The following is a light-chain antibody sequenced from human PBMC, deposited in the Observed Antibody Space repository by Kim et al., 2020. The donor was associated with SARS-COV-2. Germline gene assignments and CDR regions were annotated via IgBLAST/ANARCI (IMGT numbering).Light chain of an antibody. Sequence: GQRVTISCSGSSATVGRHFVNWYQKLPGTAPKVFIYKDNQRPSGVPDRFSGSRSGTSASLAISGLQSEDEADYYCATWDVSLNGWVFGGGTQLTVL. V-gene: IGLV1-44*01. J-gene: IGLJ3*02. CDR3: ATWDVSLNGWV. CDR1: SATVGRHF. CDR2: KDN.